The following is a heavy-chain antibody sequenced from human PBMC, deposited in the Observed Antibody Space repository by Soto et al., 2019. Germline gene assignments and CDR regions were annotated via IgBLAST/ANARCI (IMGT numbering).Heavy chain of an antibody. CDR3: ARKQKDESCTGSTCRHFDY. V-gene: IGHV4-30-4*01. J-gene: IGHJ4*02. D-gene: IGHD2-8*02. CDR2: IYYSGST. Sequence: SETLSLTCTVSGGSISSGDYYWSWIRQPPVKGLEWIGYIYYSGSTYYNPSLKSRVTISVDTSKNQFSLKLSSVTAADTAVYYCARKQKDESCTGSTCRHFDYWGQGTLVTVSS. CDR1: GGSISSGDYY.